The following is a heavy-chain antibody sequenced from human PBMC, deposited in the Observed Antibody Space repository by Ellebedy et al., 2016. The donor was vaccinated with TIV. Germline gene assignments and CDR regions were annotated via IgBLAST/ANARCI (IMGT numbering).Heavy chain of an antibody. CDR1: GGSISSSSYY. J-gene: IGHJ3*01. CDR2: IYSSGFT. D-gene: IGHD3-10*01. V-gene: IGHV4-39*01. Sequence: MPSETLSLTCTVSGGSISSSSYYWGWIRQPPGKGLEWIGNIYSSGFTYYNPSLKSRVFISVDTSKNQFSLSLNSVTAADTAVYHCVRQGVTSTQWTFDFWGRGTMVTVSS. CDR3: VRQGVTSTQWTFDF.